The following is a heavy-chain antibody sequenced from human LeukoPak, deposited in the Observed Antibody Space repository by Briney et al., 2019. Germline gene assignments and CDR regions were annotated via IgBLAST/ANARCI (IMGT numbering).Heavy chain of an antibody. V-gene: IGHV4-30-2*01. Sequence: PSETLSLTCAVSGGSISSGGYSWSWIRQPPGKGLEWIGYIYHSGSTNYNPSLKSRVTISVDTSKNQFSLKLSSVTAADTAVYYCASSSSSSLDAFDIWGQGTMVTVSS. D-gene: IGHD6-13*01. J-gene: IGHJ3*02. CDR2: IYHSGST. CDR3: ASSSSSSLDAFDI. CDR1: GGSISSGGYS.